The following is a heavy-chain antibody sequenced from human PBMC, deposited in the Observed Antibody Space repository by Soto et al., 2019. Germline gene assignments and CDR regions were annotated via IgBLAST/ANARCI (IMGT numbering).Heavy chain of an antibody. Sequence: EVQLVETGGGLIQPGGSLRLSCAASGFTVSSNYMSWVRQAPGKGLEWVSVIYSGGSTYYADSVKGRITISRDNSKNTLYLQMNSLRAEDTAVYYCARGPFRGVYYYYYGMDVWGQGTTVTVSS. CDR3: ARGPFRGVYYYYYGMDV. CDR2: IYSGGST. D-gene: IGHD3-10*01. J-gene: IGHJ6*02. V-gene: IGHV3-53*02. CDR1: GFTVSSNY.